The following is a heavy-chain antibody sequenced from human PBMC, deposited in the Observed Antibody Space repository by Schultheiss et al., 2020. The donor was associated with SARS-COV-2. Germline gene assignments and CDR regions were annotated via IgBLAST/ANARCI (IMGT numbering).Heavy chain of an antibody. CDR2: IKSKTDGGTT. Sequence: GGSLRLSCAASGFTFSNAWMSWVRQAPGKGLEWVGRIKSKTDGGTTDYAAPVKGRFTISRDDSKNTLYLQMNSLRAEDTAVYYCARVYYYDSSGYYPTGQGTLVTVSS. CDR3: ARVYYYDSSGYYP. V-gene: IGHV3-15*01. J-gene: IGHJ5*02. CDR1: GFTFSNAW. D-gene: IGHD3-22*01.